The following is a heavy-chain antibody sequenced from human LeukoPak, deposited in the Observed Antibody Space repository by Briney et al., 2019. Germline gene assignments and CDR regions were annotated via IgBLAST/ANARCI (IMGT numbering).Heavy chain of an antibody. J-gene: IGHJ6*02. Sequence: GGSLRLSCAASGFTFSSYAMNWVRQAPGKGLEWVSAVSGSSGSAYYADSVKGRFTISRDNSKNTLYLQMNSLRAEDTAVYYCARFGDGVYYYYGMDVWGQGTTVTVSS. CDR2: VSGSSGSA. CDR3: ARFGDGVYYYYGMDV. D-gene: IGHD3-10*01. CDR1: GFTFSSYA. V-gene: IGHV3-23*01.